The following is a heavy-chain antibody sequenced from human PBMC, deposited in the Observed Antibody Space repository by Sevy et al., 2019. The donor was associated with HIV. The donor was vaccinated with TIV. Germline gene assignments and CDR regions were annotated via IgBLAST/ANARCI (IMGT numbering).Heavy chain of an antibody. Sequence: GGSLRLSCAASGFTFSTYSMNWVRQAPGKGLEWVSSISSTSSYIDYAYSVKGRFTISRDNAKNSLYLQMNNLRAEDTAVYYCARDYNSGWRKFNLFDPWGQGTLVTFSS. J-gene: IGHJ5*02. V-gene: IGHV3-21*01. D-gene: IGHD6-19*01. CDR3: ARDYNSGWRKFNLFDP. CDR1: GFTFSTYS. CDR2: ISSTSSYI.